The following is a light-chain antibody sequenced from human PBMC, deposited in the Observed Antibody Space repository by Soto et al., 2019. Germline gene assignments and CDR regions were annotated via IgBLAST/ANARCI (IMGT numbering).Light chain of an antibody. J-gene: IGKJ2*01. CDR3: MQGTHWPPT. Sequence: DVVMTQSPLSLPVTLGQPASISCRSSQSLVHSDGNTYLHWFQQRPGQSPRRLIYQVSMWDSGVPDGFSGSGSGTHFTLRINRVEAEDVGVYYCMQGTHWPPTFGQGTKLEIK. V-gene: IGKV2-30*02. CDR1: QSLVHSDGNTY. CDR2: QVS.